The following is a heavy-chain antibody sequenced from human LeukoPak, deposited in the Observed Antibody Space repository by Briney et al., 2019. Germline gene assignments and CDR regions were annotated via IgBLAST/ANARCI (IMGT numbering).Heavy chain of an antibody. Sequence: RTSETLSLTCAVYGGSFSGYYWSWIRQPPGKGLEWIGEINHSGSTNYNPSLKSRVTISVDTSKNQFSLKLSSVTAADTAVYYCASRGRRGSFGVVTKNYYYYGMDVWGQGTTVTVSS. V-gene: IGHV4-34*01. CDR1: GGSFSGYY. CDR2: INHSGST. CDR3: ASRGRRGSFGVVTKNYYYYGMDV. J-gene: IGHJ6*02. D-gene: IGHD3-3*01.